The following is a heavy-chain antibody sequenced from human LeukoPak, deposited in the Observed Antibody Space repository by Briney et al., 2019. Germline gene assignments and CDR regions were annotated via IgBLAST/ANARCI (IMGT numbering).Heavy chain of an antibody. D-gene: IGHD1-14*01. J-gene: IGHJ4*02. CDR2: ISDSGTST. Sequence: PGGSLRLSCAASGFTFSSYSMNWVRQAPGKGLEWVALISDSGTSTYYGESVTGRFSISRDNSNNRLFLQMNSLKVEDTASYFCATDNHLASWGQGTQVTVS. V-gene: IGHV3-23*01. CDR3: ATDNHLAS. CDR1: GFTFSSYS.